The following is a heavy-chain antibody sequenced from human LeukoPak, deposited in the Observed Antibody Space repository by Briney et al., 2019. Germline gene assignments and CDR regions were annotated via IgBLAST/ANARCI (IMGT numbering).Heavy chain of an antibody. D-gene: IGHD6-19*01. CDR2: TYYSGSN. Sequence: SETLSLTCTVSGVSINSYHWSWLPQPPGKGLEWIMYTYYSGSNNYNPSLKSRVTISVDTSKNQYSLKLSSVTAADTAVYYCARRGSIAVAHFDYWGQGTLVTVSS. CDR3: ARRGSIAVAHFDY. V-gene: IGHV4-59*01. J-gene: IGHJ4*02. CDR1: GVSINSYH.